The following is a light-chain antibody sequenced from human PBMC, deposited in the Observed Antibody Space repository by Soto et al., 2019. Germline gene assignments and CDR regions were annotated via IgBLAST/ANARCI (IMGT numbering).Light chain of an antibody. J-gene: IGKJ1*01. CDR1: QSVSSN. CDR2: GAS. V-gene: IGKV3-15*01. CDR3: QQYSNWPPWT. Sequence: EIVMTQSPATLSVSPGERATLSCRASQSVSSNLAWYQQKPGQAPRLLIYGASTRATGIPARFSGSGSGTEYTLIISSLQSEDFAVYYCQQYSNWPPWTFVQGTKVDIK.